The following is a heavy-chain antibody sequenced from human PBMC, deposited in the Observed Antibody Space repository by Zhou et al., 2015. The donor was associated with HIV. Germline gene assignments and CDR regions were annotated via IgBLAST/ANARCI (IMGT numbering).Heavy chain of an antibody. CDR1: GGTFSNYA. CDR3: ARDRGGATRPDWRYFDV. V-gene: IGHV1-69*06. CDR2: IIPIFGTV. J-gene: IGHJ2*01. D-gene: IGHD6-6*01. Sequence: QVQLVQSGAEVKKPGSSVKVSCKASGGTFSNYAVSWVRQAPGQGLEWMGAIIPIFGTVKYAQKFQGRVTVSADRSTNTAYMELRSLRSEDTAVYYCARDRGGATRPDWRYFDVWGRGTLVTVSS.